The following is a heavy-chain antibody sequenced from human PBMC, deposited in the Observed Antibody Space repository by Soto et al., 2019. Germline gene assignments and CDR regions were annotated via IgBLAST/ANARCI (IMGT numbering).Heavy chain of an antibody. J-gene: IGHJ6*03. CDR2: IYYSGST. CDR1: GGSISSYY. Sequence: QVQLQESGPGLVKPSETLSLTCTVSGGSISSYYWSWIRQPPGKGLEWIGYIYYSGSTNYNPSLKSRVTISVDTSKNQFDLKLSSVTAADTAVYYCARGRVLGSLFVAATRYYYYMDVWGKGTTVTVSS. D-gene: IGHD2-15*01. CDR3: ARGRVLGSLFVAATRYYYYMDV. V-gene: IGHV4-59*01.